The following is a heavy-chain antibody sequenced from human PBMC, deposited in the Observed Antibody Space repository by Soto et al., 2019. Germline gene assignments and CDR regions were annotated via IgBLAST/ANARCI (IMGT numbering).Heavy chain of an antibody. CDR3: ARDRLRYNWNDFPYYYYGMDV. Sequence: GGSLRLSCATSGFTFSDYYMSWIRQAPGKGLEWVAVISYDGSNKYYADSVKGRFTISRDNSKNTLYLQMNSLRTEDTAVYYCARDRLRYNWNDFPYYYYGMDVWGQGTTVTVSS. CDR1: GFTFSDYY. CDR2: ISYDGSNK. D-gene: IGHD1-1*01. J-gene: IGHJ6*02. V-gene: IGHV3-30-3*01.